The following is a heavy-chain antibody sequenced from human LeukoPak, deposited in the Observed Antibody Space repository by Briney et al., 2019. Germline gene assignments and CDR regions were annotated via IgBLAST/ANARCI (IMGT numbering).Heavy chain of an antibody. J-gene: IGHJ4*02. Sequence: GGSLKISCQGFGYTFTTSWIGWVRQLPGKGLEWMAIIYAGNSDTKYSPSFQGQVSISTDRSISTAYLQWSSLQASDTAIYFCAILNHPDGRVYWGQGTLVTVSS. CDR2: IYAGNSDT. CDR3: AILNHPDGRVY. D-gene: IGHD5-24*01. CDR1: GYTFTTSW. V-gene: IGHV5-51*01.